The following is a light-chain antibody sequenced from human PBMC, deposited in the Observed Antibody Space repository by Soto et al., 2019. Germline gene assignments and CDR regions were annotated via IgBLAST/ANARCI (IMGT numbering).Light chain of an antibody. CDR1: QSISSW. Sequence: DIQMTQSPSTLSASVGDRVTITCRASQSISSWLAWYQQKPGKAPKLLIYKASSLESGVPSRFSGSGSGTEFTLTISSLQPDDFATYYCQQYNSYSPWTFGHGTKV. CDR3: QQYNSYSPWT. J-gene: IGKJ1*01. CDR2: KAS. V-gene: IGKV1-5*03.